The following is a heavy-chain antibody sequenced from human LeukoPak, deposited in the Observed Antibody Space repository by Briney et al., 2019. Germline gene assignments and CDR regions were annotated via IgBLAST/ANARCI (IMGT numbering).Heavy chain of an antibody. J-gene: IGHJ4*02. Sequence: RTSETLSLTCAVYGGSFSGYYWSWIRQPPGKGLEWIGEINHSGSTNYNPSLKSRVTISVDTSKNQFSLKLSSVTAADTAVYYCARDDPVAGTPYWGRGTLVTVSS. CDR2: INHSGST. CDR1: GGSFSGYY. V-gene: IGHV4-34*01. CDR3: ARDDPVAGTPY. D-gene: IGHD6-19*01.